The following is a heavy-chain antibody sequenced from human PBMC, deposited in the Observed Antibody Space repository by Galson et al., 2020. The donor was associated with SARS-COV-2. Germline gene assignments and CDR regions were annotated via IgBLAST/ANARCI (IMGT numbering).Heavy chain of an antibody. CDR3: ARPRDGYSNGAFEI. V-gene: IGHV5-51*01. Sequence: GESLKISCAGSGFSFATYWIAWVRQMPGKGLEWMGIIYPGDSDTRYSPSFQGQVTISDDKSISTTYLQWNSLKASDTAMYYCARPRDGYSNGAFEIWGQGTMVTVSS. J-gene: IGHJ3*02. CDR1: GFSFATYW. CDR2: IYPGDSDT. D-gene: IGHD2-15*01.